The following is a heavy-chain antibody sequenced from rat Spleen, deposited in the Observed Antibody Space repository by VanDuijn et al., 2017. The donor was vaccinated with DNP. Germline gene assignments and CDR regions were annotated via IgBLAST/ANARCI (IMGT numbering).Heavy chain of an antibody. V-gene: IGHV5-31*01. D-gene: IGHD1-11*01. CDR3: TLRLTTEGILDY. Sequence: EVQLVESGGDLVQPGRSLKLSCVAFGFTFNNYWMTWIRQVPGTGLEWVASISSSGGITYHPDSVKGRFTISRDNAKSSLYLQMDSLRSEDTATYYCTLRLTTEGILDYWGQGVMVTVSS. J-gene: IGHJ2*01. CDR1: GFTFNNYW. CDR2: ISSSGGIT.